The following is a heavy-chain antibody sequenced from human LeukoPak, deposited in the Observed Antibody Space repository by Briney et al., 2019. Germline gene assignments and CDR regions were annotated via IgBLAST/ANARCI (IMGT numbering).Heavy chain of an antibody. CDR3: AREGRNGYNEGYFDY. V-gene: IGHV1-2*02. Sequence: ASVKVSCKASGNTFTGYYMHWVRQAPGQGLDWMGWINPNSGGTKYAQNFQGRVTLTTDTSINTAYMELSSLRSDDTAVYYCAREGRNGYNEGYFDYWGQGTLVTVSS. CDR1: GNTFTGYY. CDR2: INPNSGGT. D-gene: IGHD5-24*01. J-gene: IGHJ4*02.